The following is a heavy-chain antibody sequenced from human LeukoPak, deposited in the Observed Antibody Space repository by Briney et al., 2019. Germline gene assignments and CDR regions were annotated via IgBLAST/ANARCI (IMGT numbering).Heavy chain of an antibody. CDR3: AIWXSDNN. Sequence: WGSLRLPCAASGFTFHGSWMNWVRQVPGKGREWVANMDASGTQKRYVDSVRGRFTISKDNSGTSFYLEMDSRTINNTAIYYXAIWXSDNNWXQGTLVTVSS. CDR1: GFTFHGSW. V-gene: IGHV3-7*01. CDR2: MDASGTQK. D-gene: IGHD5-24*01. J-gene: IGHJ4*02.